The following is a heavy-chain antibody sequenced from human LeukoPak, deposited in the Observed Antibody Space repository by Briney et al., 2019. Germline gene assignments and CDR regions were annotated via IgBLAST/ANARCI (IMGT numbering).Heavy chain of an antibody. CDR3: ARDPGVLRFLEWSDAFDI. D-gene: IGHD3-3*01. CDR1: GFTFSSYA. V-gene: IGHV3-30-3*01. Sequence: GRSLRLSCAASGFTFSSYAMHWVRQAPGKGLEWVAVISYDGSNIYYADSVKGRFTISRDNSKNTLYLQMNSLRAEDTAVYYCARDPGVLRFLEWSDAFDIWGQGTMVTVSS. CDR2: ISYDGSNI. J-gene: IGHJ3*02.